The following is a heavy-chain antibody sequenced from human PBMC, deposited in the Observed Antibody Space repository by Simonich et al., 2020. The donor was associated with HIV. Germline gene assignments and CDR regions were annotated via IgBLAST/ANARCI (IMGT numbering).Heavy chain of an antibody. Sequence: QVQLQQWGAGLLKPSETLSLTCSVYGGSFSGYYWRWIRKPPGKGLEWIGEINHSRRPNYNPSLKSRVTMSEDTSKNQVSLKLSSVSAADTAIYYCARGRPPGFSNGWYHFDFWGQGTLVTVSP. CDR2: INHSRRP. CDR1: GGSFSGYY. CDR3: ARGRPPGFSNGWYHFDF. D-gene: IGHD6-19*01. V-gene: IGHV4-34*01. J-gene: IGHJ4*02.